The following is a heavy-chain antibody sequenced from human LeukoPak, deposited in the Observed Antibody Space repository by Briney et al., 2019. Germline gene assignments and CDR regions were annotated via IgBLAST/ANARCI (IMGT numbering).Heavy chain of an antibody. J-gene: IGHJ5*02. CDR3: ARQKVVRGPNPLWFDG. Sequence: SDTLSLICAVSGGSISSSNWWSWVRQPPGKGLDWIGEIYHSGSTNYNLSLKSRGTISVDKSKHQFSLKLSSVTAADTAVYYCARQKVVRGPNPLWFDGWGKRSLVTVSS. CDR2: IYHSGST. CDR1: GGSISSSNW. V-gene: IGHV4-4*02. D-gene: IGHD3-10*01.